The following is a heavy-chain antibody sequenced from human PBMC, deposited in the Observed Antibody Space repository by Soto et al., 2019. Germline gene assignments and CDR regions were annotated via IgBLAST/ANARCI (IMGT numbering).Heavy chain of an antibody. D-gene: IGHD6-6*01. J-gene: IGHJ4*02. CDR2: LKQDGSVT. V-gene: IGHV3-7*01. CDR3: ARIGYSSSSLDY. CDR1: GFTFSNYW. Sequence: GGSLRLSCVASGFTFSNYWMTWVRQAPVKGLEWVANLKQDGSVTFYVASVKGRFTVSRDNAKISFFLQMNSLRAEDTAVYYCARIGYSSSSLDYWGQGTLVTVSS.